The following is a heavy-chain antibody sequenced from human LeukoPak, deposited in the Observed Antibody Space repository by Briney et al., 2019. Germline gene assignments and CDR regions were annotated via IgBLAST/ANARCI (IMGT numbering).Heavy chain of an antibody. D-gene: IGHD2-15*01. CDR3: ARETCSGGSCINDY. V-gene: IGHV4-59*01. CDR1: GGSISSYY. Sequence: SETLSLTCTVSGGSISSYYWSWIRQPPGEGLEWIGYAHYSGSTNHNPSLKSRVTISVGTSKSQFSLKLSSVTAADTAVYYCARETCSGGSCINDYWGQGTLVTVSS. J-gene: IGHJ4*02. CDR2: AHYSGST.